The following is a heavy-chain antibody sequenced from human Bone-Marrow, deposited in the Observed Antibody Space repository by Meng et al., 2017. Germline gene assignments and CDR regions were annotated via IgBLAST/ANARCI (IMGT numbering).Heavy chain of an antibody. Sequence: QVALQQSGPGLVKPSHTLSLTCAIFGHSVSSNIAAWNWIRQPPSRGLEWLGRTYYRSRWYDDYALSVKSRITINPDTSKNQFSLQLNSVTPEDTAVYYCARQLGHFDFWGQGTLVTVSS. CDR1: GHSVSSNIAA. CDR3: ARQLGHFDF. J-gene: IGHJ4*02. CDR2: TYYRSRWYD. D-gene: IGHD6-13*01. V-gene: IGHV6-1*01.